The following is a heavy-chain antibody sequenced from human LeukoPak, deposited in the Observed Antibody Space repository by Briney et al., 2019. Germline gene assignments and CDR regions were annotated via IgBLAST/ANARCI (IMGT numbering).Heavy chain of an antibody. CDR2: IYWNDEK. D-gene: IGHD2-21*01. CDR1: ELSLSTSGVG. CDR3: AHTQYSFDGGGADDAFGI. V-gene: IGHV2-5*01. Sequence: SGPTLVKPTDTLTLTSTFYELSLSTSGVGVGWIRQPPGKALEWLALIYWNDEKRYSPSLKSRLTITKDTSKIHVVLAMTNVDAVDTATYYCAHTQYSFDGGGADDAFGIWGQGRMVTVSS. J-gene: IGHJ3*02.